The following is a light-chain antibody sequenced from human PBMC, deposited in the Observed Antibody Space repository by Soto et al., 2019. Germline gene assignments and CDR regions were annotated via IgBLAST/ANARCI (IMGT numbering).Light chain of an antibody. CDR1: TSNIGARYD. CDR2: ANN. Sequence: QSVLTQPPSVSGAPGQRVTISCTGSTSNIGARYDVHWYQHLPGTAPKLLIYANNNRPSGVPDRFSGSKSGTSASLAITGLQAEDEADYYCQSCDRSLSGSVFGGGTKLTVL. V-gene: IGLV1-40*01. CDR3: QSCDRSLSGSV. J-gene: IGLJ2*01.